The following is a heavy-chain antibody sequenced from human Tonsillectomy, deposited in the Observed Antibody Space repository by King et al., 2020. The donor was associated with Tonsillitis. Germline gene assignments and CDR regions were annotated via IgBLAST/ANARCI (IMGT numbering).Heavy chain of an antibody. D-gene: IGHD1-14*01. CDR3: ETTGLIEEVTDS. CDR1: GFTFSTYG. J-gene: IGHJ4*02. CDR2: MSYDGSNK. Sequence: VQLVESGGGVVQPGRSLRLSCAVSGFTFSTYGMHWVRQAPGKGLEWVALMSYDGSNKYYADSVKGRFTLSRDNSKNTLYLQMNSLRAEDTGVYYCETTGLIEEVTDSWGQGTLVTVSS. V-gene: IGHV3-30*03.